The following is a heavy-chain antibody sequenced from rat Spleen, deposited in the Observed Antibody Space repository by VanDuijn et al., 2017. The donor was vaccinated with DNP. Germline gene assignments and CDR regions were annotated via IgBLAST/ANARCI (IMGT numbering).Heavy chain of an antibody. V-gene: IGHV5-31*01. CDR1: GFTFNNYW. CDR3: ARHGTTEGIAYFDY. Sequence: EVQLVESGGGLVQPGRPLKLSCVASGFTFNNYWMSWIRQAPGKGLEWVATISTSGSRTYYPDSVKGRFTISRDNAKSSLYLQMNSLRSEDTATYYCARHGTTEGIAYFDYWGQGVMVTVSS. CDR2: ISTSGSRT. J-gene: IGHJ2*01. D-gene: IGHD1-11*01.